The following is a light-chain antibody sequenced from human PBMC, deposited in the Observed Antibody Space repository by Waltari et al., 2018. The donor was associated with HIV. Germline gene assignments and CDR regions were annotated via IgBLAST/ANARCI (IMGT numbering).Light chain of an antibody. CDR2: WAS. V-gene: IGKV4-1*01. CDR3: QQYYRIPPT. J-gene: IGKJ4*02. Sequence: IVMNQSPSPQPLSLGERGNIKCTSTRRVLFIADNRNYLAWYQQKPRQPPKLLISWASTRESGIPDRFSGSASGTAFTLTITRLQAEDVAVYHCQQYYRIPPTFGGGTKVEIK. CDR1: RRVLFIADNRNY.